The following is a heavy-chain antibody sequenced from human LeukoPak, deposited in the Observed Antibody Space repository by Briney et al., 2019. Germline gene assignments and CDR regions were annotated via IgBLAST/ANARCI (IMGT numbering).Heavy chain of an antibody. J-gene: IGHJ4*02. Sequence: ASVKVSCKASGYPFTSNYMHWVRQAPGQGLEWMGIINPSGGSTSYAQKFQGRVTMTRDTSTSTVYMELSSLRSEDTAVYYCASGHSGSYYGGGQSDYWGQGTLVTVSS. CDR2: INPSGGST. CDR1: GYPFTSNY. V-gene: IGHV1-46*01. CDR3: ASGHSGSYYGGGQSDY. D-gene: IGHD1-26*01.